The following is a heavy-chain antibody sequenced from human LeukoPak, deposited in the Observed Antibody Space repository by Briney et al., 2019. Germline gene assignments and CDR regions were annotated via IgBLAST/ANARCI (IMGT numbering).Heavy chain of an antibody. J-gene: IGHJ4*02. CDR2: MNPNSGNT. V-gene: IGHV1-8*03. D-gene: IGHD6-6*01. CDR1: GYTFTSYD. Sequence: GASVKVSCKASGYTFTSYDINWVRQATGQGLEWMGWMNPNSGNTGYAQKFQGRVTITRNTSISTAYMELSSLRSEDTAVYYCAITSWRIEYSSSSWVYYYWGQGTLVTVSS. CDR3: AITSWRIEYSSSSWVYYY.